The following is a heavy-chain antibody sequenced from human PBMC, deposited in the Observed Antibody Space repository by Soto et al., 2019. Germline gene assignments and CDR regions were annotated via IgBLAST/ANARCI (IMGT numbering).Heavy chain of an antibody. CDR1: GFTFSIYA. CDR2: IGGSGGDT. J-gene: IGHJ4*02. CDR3: AKDAPGSGWLSDY. Sequence: LRLSCAASGFTFSIYAMSWVRQAPGKGLEWVSTIGGSGGDTSYADFVRGRFTISRDNSRNTLYLQMNSLRAEDTAVYYCAKDAPGSGWLSDYWGQGTLVIVSS. D-gene: IGHD3-22*01. V-gene: IGHV3-23*01.